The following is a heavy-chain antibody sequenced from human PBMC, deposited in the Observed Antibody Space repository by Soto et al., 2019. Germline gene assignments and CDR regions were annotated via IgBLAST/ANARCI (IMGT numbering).Heavy chain of an antibody. CDR2: ISGSGGST. CDR3: AKVMWINGDPGIAAAAADY. D-gene: IGHD6-13*01. V-gene: IGHV3-23*01. CDR1: GFTFSSYA. J-gene: IGHJ4*02. Sequence: QLGGSLRLSCAASGFTFSSYAMSWVRQAPGKGLEWVSAISGSGGSTYYADSVKGRFTISRDNSKNTLYLQMNSLRAEDTAVYYCAKVMWINGDPGIAAAAADYWGQGTLVTVSS.